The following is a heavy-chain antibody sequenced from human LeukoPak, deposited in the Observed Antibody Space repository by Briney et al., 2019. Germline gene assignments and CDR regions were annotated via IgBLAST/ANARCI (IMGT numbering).Heavy chain of an antibody. D-gene: IGHD3-10*01. Sequence: SETLSLTCTVSGGSIRNYYWNWIRQPAGKGLEWIGRMYSSGSTNYNPSLKSRVTMSIDTSKNQFSLKLRSVTAADTAVYYCARYGASESYSWFDPWGQGTLATVSS. V-gene: IGHV4-4*07. CDR2: MYSSGST. CDR1: GGSIRNYY. J-gene: IGHJ5*02. CDR3: ARYGASESYSWFDP.